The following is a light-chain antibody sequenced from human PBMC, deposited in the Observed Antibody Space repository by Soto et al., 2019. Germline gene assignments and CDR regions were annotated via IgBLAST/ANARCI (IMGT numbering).Light chain of an antibody. Sequence: EVLMTQSPDTLYVSPGERVTLSCRASQSVSNNYLAWYQQKPGQAPRLLIYDASNRATGIPARFSGSGSATDFTLTISSLEPEDFAVYYCQQRSSWITFGQGTRLEIK. V-gene: IGKV3-11*01. CDR2: DAS. J-gene: IGKJ5*01. CDR3: QQRSSWIT. CDR1: QSVSNNY.